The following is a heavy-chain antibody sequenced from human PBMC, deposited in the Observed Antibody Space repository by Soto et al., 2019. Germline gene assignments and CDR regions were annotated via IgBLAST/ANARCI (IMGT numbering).Heavy chain of an antibody. CDR2: ISGSGGST. D-gene: IGHD3-22*01. Sequence: EVQLLESGGGLVQPGGSLRLSCAASGFTFTSNAMSWVRQPPGKGLEWVSSISGSGGSTSYADSVKGRFTISRDNSKNTLYLQMNTLRAEDTAVYYCAKVGSSVYYYDRYWYFGLWGRGTLVTVSS. CDR1: GFTFTSNA. V-gene: IGHV3-23*01. CDR3: AKVGSSVYYYDRYWYFGL. J-gene: IGHJ2*01.